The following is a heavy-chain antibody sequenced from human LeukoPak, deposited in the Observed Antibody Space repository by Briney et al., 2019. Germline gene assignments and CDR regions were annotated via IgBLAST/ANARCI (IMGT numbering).Heavy chain of an antibody. CDR3: ARADYGYY. Sequence: PSETLSLTCAVYGGSFSGYYWSWIRQPPGKGLEWIGEINHSGSTNYNPSLKSRVTISVDTSKNQFSLKLSSVTAADTAVYYCARADYGYYWGQGTLVTVSS. CDR2: INHSGST. J-gene: IGHJ4*02. CDR1: GGSFSGYY. D-gene: IGHD4-17*01. V-gene: IGHV4-34*01.